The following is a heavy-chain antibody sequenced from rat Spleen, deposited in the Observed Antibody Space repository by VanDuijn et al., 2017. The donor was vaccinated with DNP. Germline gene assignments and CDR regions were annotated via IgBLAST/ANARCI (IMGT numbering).Heavy chain of an antibody. CDR2: IGTGGSI. J-gene: IGHJ2*01. CDR3: ATGWVFDY. D-gene: IGHD1-11*01. CDR1: GFTFGNYG. V-gene: IGHV5S13*01. Sequence: EVQLVESGGGLVQPGRSLKLSCAASGFTFGNYGLAWVRQTPTNGLEWVASIGTGGSIYYRDSVKGRFTISRDNAKRILFLQMDSLRSEDTATYYCATGWVFDYWGQGVMVTVSS.